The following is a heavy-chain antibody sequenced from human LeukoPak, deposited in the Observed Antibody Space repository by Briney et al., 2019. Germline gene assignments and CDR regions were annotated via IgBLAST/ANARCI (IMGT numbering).Heavy chain of an antibody. CDR1: GFTFSSYG. J-gene: IGHJ4*02. CDR3: AKDYSGYDLFDY. D-gene: IGHD5-12*01. Sequence: GGSLRLSCAASGFTFSSYGMHWARQAPGKGLEWVAVIWYDGSNKYYADSVKGRFTISRDNSKNTLYLQMNSLRAEDTAVYYCAKDYSGYDLFDYWGQGTLVTVSS. V-gene: IGHV3-33*06. CDR2: IWYDGSNK.